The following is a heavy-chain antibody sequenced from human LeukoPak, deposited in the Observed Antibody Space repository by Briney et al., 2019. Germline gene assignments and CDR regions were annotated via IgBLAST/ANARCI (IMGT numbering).Heavy chain of an antibody. CDR3: ARVGPLGIAVAGTYYYYYYMDV. CDR2: MNPNSGNT. V-gene: IGHV1-8*01. Sequence: ASVKVSCKASGYTFTSYDISWVRQATGQGLEWMGWMNPNSGNTGYAQKFQGRVTMTRNTSISTAYMELSSLRSEDTAVYYCARVGPLGIAVAGTYYYYYYMDVWGKGTTVTISS. CDR1: GYTFTSYD. D-gene: IGHD6-19*01. J-gene: IGHJ6*03.